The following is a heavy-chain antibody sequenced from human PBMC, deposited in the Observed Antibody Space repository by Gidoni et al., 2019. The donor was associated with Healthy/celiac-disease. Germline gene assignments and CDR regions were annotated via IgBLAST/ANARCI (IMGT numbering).Heavy chain of an antibody. CDR1: GYTFTSYY. D-gene: IGHD6-19*01. V-gene: IGHV1-46*01. CDR3: ARDQQWLDLGTPTTSDY. CDR2: INPSGGST. Sequence: QVQLVQSGAEVKKPGASVKVSCKASGYTFTSYYMHWVRQAPGQGLEWMGIINPSGGSTSYAQKFQGRVTMTRDTSTSTVYMELSSLRSEDTAVYYCARDQQWLDLGTPTTSDYWGQGTLVTVSS. J-gene: IGHJ4*02.